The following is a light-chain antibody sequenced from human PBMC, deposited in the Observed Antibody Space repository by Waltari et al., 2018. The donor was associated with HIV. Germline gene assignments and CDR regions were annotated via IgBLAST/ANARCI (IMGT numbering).Light chain of an antibody. V-gene: IGLV2-14*03. J-gene: IGLJ1*01. CDR3: SSYTTSNTPYV. Sequence: QSALTQPASVSGSPGQSITISCAGPSSDVGGYTYVSCYQQHPGKAPRLMIYDVSNRPSGVSNRFSGSKSGNTASLTISGLQAEDEADYYCSSYTTSNTPYVFGTGTKVTVL. CDR1: SSDVGGYTY. CDR2: DVS.